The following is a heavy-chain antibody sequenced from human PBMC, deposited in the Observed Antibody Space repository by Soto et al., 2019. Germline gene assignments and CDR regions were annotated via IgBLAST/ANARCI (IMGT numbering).Heavy chain of an antibody. Sequence: ASVKVSCKTSGYTFMRHHINWVRQTPGHGLEWLGIINPSSTTTNYAQKFQGRVTMTRDTSTSTVYMELSSLSSGDTAVYFCARAPSTTVTIPLIFDYWGQGTLVTVSS. CDR1: GYTFMRHH. CDR2: INPSSTTT. V-gene: IGHV1-46*01. D-gene: IGHD4-17*01. J-gene: IGHJ4*02. CDR3: ARAPSTTVTIPLIFDY.